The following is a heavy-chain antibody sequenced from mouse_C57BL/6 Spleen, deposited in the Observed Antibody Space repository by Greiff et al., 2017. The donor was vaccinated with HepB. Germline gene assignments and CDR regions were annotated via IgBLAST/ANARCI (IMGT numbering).Heavy chain of an antibody. Sequence: QVQLQQPGAELVKPGASVKLSCKASGYTFTSYWMHWVKQRPGQGLEWIGMIHPNSGSTNYNEKFKSKATLTVDKSSSTAYMQLSSLTSEDSAGYYCAVFVWDGFAYWGQGTLVTVSA. CDR3: AVFVWDGFAY. D-gene: IGHD4-1*01. CDR1: GYTFTSYW. V-gene: IGHV1-64*01. J-gene: IGHJ3*01. CDR2: IHPNSGST.